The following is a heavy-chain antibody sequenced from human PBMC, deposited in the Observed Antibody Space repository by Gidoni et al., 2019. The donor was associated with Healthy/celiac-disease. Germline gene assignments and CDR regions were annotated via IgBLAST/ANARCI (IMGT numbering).Heavy chain of an antibody. J-gene: IGHJ4*02. D-gene: IGHD1-20*01. Sequence: EVQLVESGGGLVQPGRSLRLSCAASGFTFDDYAMHWVRQAPGKGLEWVSGISWNSGSIGYADSVKGRFTISRDNAKNSLYLQMNSLRAEDTALYYCAKVRITGTSHYFDYWGQGTLVTVSS. CDR3: AKVRITGTSHYFDY. CDR1: GFTFDDYA. V-gene: IGHV3-9*01. CDR2: ISWNSGSI.